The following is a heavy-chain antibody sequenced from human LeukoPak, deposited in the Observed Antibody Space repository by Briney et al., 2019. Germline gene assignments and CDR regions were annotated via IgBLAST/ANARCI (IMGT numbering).Heavy chain of an antibody. CDR2: IYYSGST. CDR1: GGSISSGGYS. Sequence: SETLSLTCAVSGGSISSGGYSWSWIRQPPGKGLEWIGYIYYSGSTNYNPSLKSRVTISVDTSKNQFSLKLSSVTAADTAVYYCAREPGLSRAFDIWGQGTMVTVSS. J-gene: IGHJ3*02. CDR3: AREPGLSRAFDI. V-gene: IGHV4-61*08. D-gene: IGHD4/OR15-4a*01.